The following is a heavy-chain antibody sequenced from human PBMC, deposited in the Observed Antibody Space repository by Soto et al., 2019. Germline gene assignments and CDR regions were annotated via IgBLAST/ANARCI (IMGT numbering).Heavy chain of an antibody. D-gene: IGHD6-19*01. V-gene: IGHV3-30-3*01. CDR1: EFPFNDYS. CDR2: ISYDGSNK. Sequence: PGGSLRLSCVGSEFPFNDYSLHWVRQAPGKGLEWVAVISYDGSNKYYADSVKGRFTISRDNSKNTMSLQMNSLRADDTAVYYCARDLQYSSGWLPLFQHWGQGTLVPVSS. CDR3: ARDLQYSSGWLPLFQH. J-gene: IGHJ1*01.